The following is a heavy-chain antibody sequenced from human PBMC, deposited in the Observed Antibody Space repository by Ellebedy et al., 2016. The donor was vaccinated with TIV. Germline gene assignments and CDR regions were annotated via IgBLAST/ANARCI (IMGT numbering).Heavy chain of an antibody. Sequence: GGSLRLXCAASGFTFSDYYMSWFRQAPGKGLEWVSYISGSSSPMHYADSVKGRFTISRDNPKNSLYLQMNSLRAEDTAIYYCARVPVLAAAGTTDYWGQGTLVTVSS. CDR3: ARVPVLAAAGTTDY. CDR2: ISGSSSPM. D-gene: IGHD6-13*01. J-gene: IGHJ4*02. CDR1: GFTFSDYY. V-gene: IGHV3-11*01.